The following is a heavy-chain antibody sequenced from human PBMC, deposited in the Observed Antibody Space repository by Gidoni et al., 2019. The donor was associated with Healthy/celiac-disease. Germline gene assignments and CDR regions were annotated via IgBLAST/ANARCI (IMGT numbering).Heavy chain of an antibody. CDR2: ISGSGGST. J-gene: IGHJ6*02. CDR1: GFTLSSYG. Sequence: EVQLLESGGGLVQPGGSLRLSCAASGFTLSSYGMSWVRQAPGQGLEWVTAISGSGGSTYYADVVKGRFTISRDNSKNTLYLQMNSLRAEDTAVYYCAKDPYGDYVGGMDVWGQGTTVTVSS. V-gene: IGHV3-23*01. D-gene: IGHD4-17*01. CDR3: AKDPYGDYVGGMDV.